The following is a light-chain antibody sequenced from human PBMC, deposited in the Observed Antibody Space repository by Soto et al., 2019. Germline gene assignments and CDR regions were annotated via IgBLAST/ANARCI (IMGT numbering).Light chain of an antibody. CDR1: NNDIGGYTY. CDR3: SSYAGSHTYEV. CDR2: EVN. J-gene: IGLJ3*02. Sequence: QSALTQPPSASGSPGQSVTISCTGTNNDIGGYTYVSWYQQLPGKAPKLMIYEVNKRPSGIPDRFSGSKSGNTASLTISGLQTEDEADYHCSSYAGSHTYEVFGGGTKLTVL. V-gene: IGLV2-8*01.